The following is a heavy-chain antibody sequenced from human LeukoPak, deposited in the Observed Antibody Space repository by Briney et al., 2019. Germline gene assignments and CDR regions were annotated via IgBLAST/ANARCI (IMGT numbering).Heavy chain of an antibody. CDR1: GLTFSLYG. Sequence: GGSLRLSCAASGLTFSLYGMHWVRQAPGKGLEWVAVISYGGSDKYYADSVKGRFTISRDNSKNTLYLQMNSLRVEDTAVYYCAKGGDDILTPFDYWGQGTLVTVSS. CDR3: AKGGDDILTPFDY. J-gene: IGHJ4*02. CDR2: ISYGGSDK. D-gene: IGHD3-9*01. V-gene: IGHV3-30*18.